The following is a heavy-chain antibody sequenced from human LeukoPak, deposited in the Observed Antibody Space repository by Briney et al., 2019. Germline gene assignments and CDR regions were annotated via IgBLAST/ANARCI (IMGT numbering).Heavy chain of an antibody. Sequence: GGSLRLSCAASGFTFSSYGMSWVRQAPRKGLEWVSAISDSGRDTYFADSVKGRFTISRDNSKNALYLQMNSLRAEDSAIYYCAKRVPYSSSSVYFDYWGQGTLVTVSS. J-gene: IGHJ4*02. CDR1: GFTFSSYG. CDR2: ISDSGRDT. V-gene: IGHV3-23*01. D-gene: IGHD6-6*01. CDR3: AKRVPYSSSSVYFDY.